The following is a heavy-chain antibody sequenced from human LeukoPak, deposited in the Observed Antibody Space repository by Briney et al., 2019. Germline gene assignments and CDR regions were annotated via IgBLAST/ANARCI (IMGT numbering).Heavy chain of an antibody. J-gene: IGHJ4*02. D-gene: IGHD3-3*01. V-gene: IGHV3-21*01. CDR2: ISSSSSYI. Sequence: GGSLRLSCAASGSPFSSYSMTWVGPAPGKGLEWVSSISSSSSYIYYADSVKGRFTISRDNAKNSLYLQMNTLRAEDTAVDYWARDGGWGQGTLVTVSS. CDR1: GSPFSSYS. CDR3: ARDGG.